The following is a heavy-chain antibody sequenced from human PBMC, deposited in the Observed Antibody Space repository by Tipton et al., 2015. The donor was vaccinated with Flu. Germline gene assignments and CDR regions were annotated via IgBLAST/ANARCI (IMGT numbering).Heavy chain of an antibody. Sequence: SLRLSCAASGFTLSSYAMGWVRQAPGKGLEWVSTISDGGRSTYYEDSVKGRFTISRDISKNTIFLQMNSLRAEDTAVYYCARHMSLPWFGEGESDFMDVWGEGTTVTVSS. J-gene: IGHJ6*03. CDR3: ARHMSLPWFGEGESDFMDV. CDR2: ISDGGRST. V-gene: IGHV3-23*01. D-gene: IGHD3-10*01. CDR1: GFTLSSYA.